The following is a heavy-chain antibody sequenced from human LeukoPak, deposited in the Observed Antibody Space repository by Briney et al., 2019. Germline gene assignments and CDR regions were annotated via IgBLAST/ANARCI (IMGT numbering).Heavy chain of an antibody. Sequence: PGRSLRLSCAASGFTFSSYAVHWVRQAPGKGLEWVAVISYDGSNKYYADSVKGRFTISRDNSKNTLYLQMNSLRAEDTAVYYCVRAQSSSWYDPAFDYWGQGTLVTVSS. J-gene: IGHJ4*02. CDR2: ISYDGSNK. CDR1: GFTFSSYA. V-gene: IGHV3-30*01. D-gene: IGHD6-13*01. CDR3: VRAQSSSWYDPAFDY.